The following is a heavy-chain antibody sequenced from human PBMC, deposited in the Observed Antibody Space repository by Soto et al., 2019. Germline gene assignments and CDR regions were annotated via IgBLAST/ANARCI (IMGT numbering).Heavy chain of an antibody. CDR1: GFTFDDYT. J-gene: IGHJ6*02. V-gene: IGHV3-43*01. Sequence: SCAASGFTFDDYTMHWVRQAPGKGLEWVSLISWDGGSTYYADSVKGRFTISRDNSKNSLYLQMNSLRTEDTALYYCAKDIGAARPYYYGMDVWGQGTTVTVSS. CDR2: ISWDGGST. CDR3: AKDIGAARPYYYGMDV. D-gene: IGHD6-6*01.